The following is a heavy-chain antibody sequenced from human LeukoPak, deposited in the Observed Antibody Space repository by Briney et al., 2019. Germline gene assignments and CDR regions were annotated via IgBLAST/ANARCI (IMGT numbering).Heavy chain of an antibody. J-gene: IGHJ4*02. D-gene: IGHD1-20*01. Sequence: GGSLRLSCAAARFFFSSYAMNWVRQAPGKGLEWVSGISGSGGSTFYADSVKGRFTISRDNFKNTLYLQMNSLRAEDTAVYYCARDHNLNPVTEYWGQGTLVTVSS. CDR1: RFFFSSYA. CDR3: ARDHNLNPVTEY. CDR2: ISGSGGST. V-gene: IGHV3-23*01.